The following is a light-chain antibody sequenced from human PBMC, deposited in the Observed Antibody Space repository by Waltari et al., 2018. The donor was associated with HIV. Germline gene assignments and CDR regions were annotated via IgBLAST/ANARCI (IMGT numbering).Light chain of an antibody. J-gene: IGLJ2*01. CDR2: DVS. CDR1: SSDIGLYNF. Sequence: QSALTQPPSASGSPGQSVTISCAGTSSDIGLYNFVSWYQHHPGKAPKLMISDVSRRPSGSPDAFSDSKSGNTSSRTVAGLQADDESTYYCFSYAGNNFLLFGGGTKLTVL. CDR3: FSYAGNNFLL. V-gene: IGLV2-8*01.